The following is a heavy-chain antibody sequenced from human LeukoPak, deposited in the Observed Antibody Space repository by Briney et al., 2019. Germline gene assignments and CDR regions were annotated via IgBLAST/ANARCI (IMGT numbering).Heavy chain of an antibody. V-gene: IGHV1-2*02. J-gene: IGHJ4*02. Sequence: ASVKVSCKASGYTFTGYYMHWVRQAPGQGLEWMAWINPNSGGTNYAQKFQGRVTMTRDTSISTAYMELSRLRADDTAVYYCARTGGSSYAPFRFDYWGQGALVTVSS. D-gene: IGHD2-2*01. CDR3: ARTGGSSYAPFRFDY. CDR2: INPNSGGT. CDR1: GYTFTGYY.